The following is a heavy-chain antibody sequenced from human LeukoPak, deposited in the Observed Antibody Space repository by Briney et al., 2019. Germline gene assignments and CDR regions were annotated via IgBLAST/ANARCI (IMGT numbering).Heavy chain of an antibody. CDR3: ARHLTRPDYYMDV. Sequence: NPSQTLSLTCTVSGGSISSGGYYWSWIRQPPGKGLEWIGYIYHSGSTYYNPSLKSRVTISVDTSKNQFSLKLSSVTAADTAVYYCARHLTRPDYYMDVWGKGATVTVSS. CDR1: GGSISSGGYY. CDR2: IYHSGST. J-gene: IGHJ6*03. D-gene: IGHD2-2*01. V-gene: IGHV4-30-2*03.